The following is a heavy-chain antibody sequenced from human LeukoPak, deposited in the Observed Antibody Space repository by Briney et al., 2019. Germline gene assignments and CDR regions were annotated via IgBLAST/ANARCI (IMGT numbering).Heavy chain of an antibody. D-gene: IGHD3-16*01. CDR2: IKQDGSEK. CDR1: GFTISDYW. J-gene: IGHJ5*02. CDR3: ARDGGTDWYDP. Sequence: GGSLRLSCAASGFTISDYWMTWVRQAPGKGLEWVANIKQDGSEKTYVDSVKGRFIISRDNAKNSIYLQMNSLRVDDTAIYYCARDGGTDWYDPWGQGTLATVSS. V-gene: IGHV3-7*01.